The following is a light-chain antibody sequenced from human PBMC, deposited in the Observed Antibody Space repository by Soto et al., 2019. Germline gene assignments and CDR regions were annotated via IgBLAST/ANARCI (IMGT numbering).Light chain of an antibody. CDR2: GAS. CDR1: QSVRDNF. Sequence: EIVLTQSPGTLPLSPGERATLSCRASQSVRDNFLAWYQQKPGQAPRLLFHGASNRATGIPDRFSGSGSGTDFTLTISRLEPEDFAMYYCQQYGNSPVTFGQGTKLEIK. J-gene: IGKJ2*01. CDR3: QQYGNSPVT. V-gene: IGKV3-20*01.